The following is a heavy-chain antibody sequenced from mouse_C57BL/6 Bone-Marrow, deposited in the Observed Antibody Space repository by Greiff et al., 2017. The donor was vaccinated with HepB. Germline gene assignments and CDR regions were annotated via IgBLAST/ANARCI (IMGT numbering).Heavy chain of an antibody. V-gene: IGHV5-16*01. D-gene: IGHD1-1*02. CDR3: ARDRGYYIDY. CDR1: GFTFSDYY. J-gene: IGHJ2*01. Sequence: DVQLVESEGGLVQPGSSMKLSCTASGFTFSDYYMAWVRQVPEKGLEWVANINYDGSSTYYLDSLKSRFIISRDNAKNILYLQMSSLKSEDTATYYCARDRGYYIDYWGQGTTLTVSS. CDR2: INYDGSST.